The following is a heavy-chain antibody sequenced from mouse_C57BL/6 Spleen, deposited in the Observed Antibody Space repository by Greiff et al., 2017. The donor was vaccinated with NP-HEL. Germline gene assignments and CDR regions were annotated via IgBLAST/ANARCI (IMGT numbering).Heavy chain of an antibody. CDR2: IYPGDGDT. Sequence: QVQLQQSGAELVKPGASVKISCKASGYAFSSYWMNWVKQRPGKGLEWIGQIYPGDGDTNYNGKFKGKATLTADKSSSTAYMQLSSLTSEDSAVYFCAREEDSSARFAYWGQGTLVTVSA. CDR1: GYAFSSYW. D-gene: IGHD3-2*02. CDR3: AREEDSSARFAY. V-gene: IGHV1-80*01. J-gene: IGHJ3*01.